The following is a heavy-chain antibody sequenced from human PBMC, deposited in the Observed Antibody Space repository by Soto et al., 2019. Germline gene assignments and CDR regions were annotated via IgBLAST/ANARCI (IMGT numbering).Heavy chain of an antibody. CDR3: AGDFIAAGGTGYYYYGMDV. Sequence: ASVKVSCKASGYTFTSYYMHWVRQAPGQGLEWMGIINPSGGSTSYAQKFQGRVTMTRDTSTSTVYMELSSLRSEDTAVYYCAGDFIAAGGTGYYYYGMDVWGQGTTVTVSS. D-gene: IGHD6-13*01. J-gene: IGHJ6*02. V-gene: IGHV1-46*01. CDR1: GYTFTSYY. CDR2: INPSGGST.